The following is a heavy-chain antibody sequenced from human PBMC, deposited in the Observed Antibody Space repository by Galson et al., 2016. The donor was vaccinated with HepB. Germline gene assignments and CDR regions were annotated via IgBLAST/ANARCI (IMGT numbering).Heavy chain of an antibody. J-gene: IGHJ4*02. D-gene: IGHD3-22*01. CDR2: ISGRGDGT. CDR3: AKVPFYYDNSDF. V-gene: IGHV3-23*01. Sequence: SLRLSCAASGFTFSGYAMTWVRQAPGKGLEWVSAISGRGDGTYYADSVKGRFTISRVNSQNTLYLQLSSLRVEDTGIYFCAKVPFYYDNSDFWGQGTLVTVSS. CDR1: GFTFSGYA.